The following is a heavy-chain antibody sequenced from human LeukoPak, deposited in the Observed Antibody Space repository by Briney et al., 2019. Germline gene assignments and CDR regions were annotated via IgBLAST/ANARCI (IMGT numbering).Heavy chain of an antibody. CDR3: ARRSDDYDSSAYYH. V-gene: IGHV1-18*01. Sequence: ASVNVSCTASGYTFTSYGISWGRQAPGQGLEWMGWISAYNGNTNYAQKLQVRFTMTTDPSTTTASMERTIRPFRDRACFYLARRSDDYDSSAYYHWSLGTLVTVSS. J-gene: IGHJ4*02. D-gene: IGHD3-22*01. CDR2: ISAYNGNT. CDR1: GYTFTSYG.